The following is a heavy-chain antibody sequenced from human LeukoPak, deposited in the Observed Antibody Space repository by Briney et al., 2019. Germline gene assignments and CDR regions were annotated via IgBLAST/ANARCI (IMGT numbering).Heavy chain of an antibody. Sequence: TGGSLRLSCAASGFSFTTYSMSWVRQAPGKGLEWVSAISGSGGSTYYADSVKGRFTISRDNSKNTLYLQMNSLRAEDTAVYYCAKSPGVVRGVIKHPIDYWGQGTLVTVSS. CDR3: AKSPGVVRGVIKHPIDY. D-gene: IGHD3-10*01. CDR1: GFSFTTYS. CDR2: ISGSGGST. J-gene: IGHJ4*02. V-gene: IGHV3-23*01.